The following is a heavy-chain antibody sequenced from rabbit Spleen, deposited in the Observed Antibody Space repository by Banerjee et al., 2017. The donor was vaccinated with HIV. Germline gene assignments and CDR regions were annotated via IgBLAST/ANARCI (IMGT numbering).Heavy chain of an antibody. J-gene: IGHJ3*01. V-gene: IGHV1S40*01. CDR1: GFSFSSSYY. CDR3: ARDLVGVIGWNFYL. D-gene: IGHD1-1*01. CDR2: ISAGSSGST. Sequence: QSLEESGGDLVKPGASLTLTCTASGFSFSSSYYMCWVRQAPGKGLEWIACISAGSSGSTYYASWAKGRFTISKTSSTTVTLRMTSLTAADRAAYFCARDLVGVIGWNFYLWGQGTLVTVS.